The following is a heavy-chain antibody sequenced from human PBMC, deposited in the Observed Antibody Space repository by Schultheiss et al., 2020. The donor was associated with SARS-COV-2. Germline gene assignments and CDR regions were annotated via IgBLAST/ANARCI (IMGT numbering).Heavy chain of an antibody. Sequence: GGSLRLSCKGSGYSFTSYWIGWVRQMPGKGLEWMGIIYPGDSDTRYSPSFQGQVTISADKSMNTAYLQWSSLKASDTAMYYCARFTMMDGYWGQGTLVTVSS. D-gene: IGHD3-22*01. CDR1: GYSFTSYW. CDR3: ARFTMMDGY. V-gene: IGHV5-51*01. J-gene: IGHJ4*02. CDR2: IYPGDSDT.